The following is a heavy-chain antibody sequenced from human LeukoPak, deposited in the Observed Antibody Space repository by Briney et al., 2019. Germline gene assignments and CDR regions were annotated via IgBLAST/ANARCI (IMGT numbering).Heavy chain of an antibody. V-gene: IGHV3-23*01. Sequence: PGGPLRLSCAASGFTYSSHVMSWLPQAQAKALECASGISGSGGSKYYADSVKGLFTISRDNSKNTLYLQMHSLRAEDTAVYYCAKRDGYNSGYFDLWGRGTLVTVSS. CDR1: GFTYSSHV. J-gene: IGHJ2*01. D-gene: IGHD5-24*01. CDR2: ISGSGGSK. CDR3: AKRDGYNSGYFDL.